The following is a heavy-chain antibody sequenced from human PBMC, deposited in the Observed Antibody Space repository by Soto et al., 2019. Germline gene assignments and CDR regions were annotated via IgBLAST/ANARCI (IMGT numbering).Heavy chain of an antibody. CDR2: ISGSGGST. CDR3: AKDQRLAMYSSSQNFDY. CDR1: GFTFSSYA. V-gene: IGHV3-23*01. D-gene: IGHD6-13*01. Sequence: LRLSCAASGFTFSSYAMSWVRQAPRKGLEWVSDISGSGGSTYYADSVKGRFTISRDNSNNTRHLQMNSLRAEDTAVYYCAKDQRLAMYSSSQNFDYWGQGTLVTVSS. J-gene: IGHJ4*02.